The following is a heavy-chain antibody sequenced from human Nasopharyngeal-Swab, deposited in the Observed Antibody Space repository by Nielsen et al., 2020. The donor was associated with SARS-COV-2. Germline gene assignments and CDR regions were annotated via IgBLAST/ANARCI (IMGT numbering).Heavy chain of an antibody. D-gene: IGHD6-13*01. Sequence: SLKISCAASGFTFDDYAMHWVRQAPGKGLEWVSGISWNSGSIGYADSVKGRFTISRDNAKNSLYLQMNSLRAEDTALYYCAKVSNIAAATDAFDIWGQGTMVTVSS. CDR3: AKVSNIAAATDAFDI. CDR2: ISWNSGSI. V-gene: IGHV3-9*01. J-gene: IGHJ3*02. CDR1: GFTFDDYA.